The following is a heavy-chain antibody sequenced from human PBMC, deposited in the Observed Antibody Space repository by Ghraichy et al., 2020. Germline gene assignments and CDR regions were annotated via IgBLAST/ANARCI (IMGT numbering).Heavy chain of an antibody. J-gene: IGHJ3*02. Sequence: GGSLRLSCAASGFIFTSYSLNWVRQAPGKGLEWVSSLSSSSIYIYYAESVQGRFTISRDNARNSLYLQMSSLRAEDTAVSYCASSTTSYRSSVLNAVDIWGQGTMLTVSS. CDR2: LSSSSIYI. CDR3: ASSTTSYRSSVLNAVDI. D-gene: IGHD2-2*01. V-gene: IGHV3-21*01. CDR1: GFIFTSYS.